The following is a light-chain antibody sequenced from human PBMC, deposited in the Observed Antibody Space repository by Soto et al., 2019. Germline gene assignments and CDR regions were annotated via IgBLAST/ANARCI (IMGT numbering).Light chain of an antibody. J-gene: IGKJ1*01. CDR1: QSVTSN. CDR3: QHSHNWPPRP. V-gene: IGKV3-15*01. Sequence: EIVLTQSPWTLSSSPAARSTLSCVASQSVTSNYLAWYQQKPVQAPRLLIYCVSTRATGIPVRFSGSGSATVFTPTISSLQSEYFALYCCQHSHNWPPRPVGLGTKVDIK. CDR2: CVS.